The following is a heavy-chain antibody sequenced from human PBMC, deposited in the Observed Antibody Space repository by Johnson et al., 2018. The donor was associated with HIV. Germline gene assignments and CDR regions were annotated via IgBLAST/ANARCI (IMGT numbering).Heavy chain of an antibody. CDR1: GFNVDDDA. J-gene: IGHJ3*02. V-gene: IGHV3-20*04. CDR2: INYNGGST. D-gene: IGHD1-26*01. CDR3: ARGEWELNAGHGFDI. Sequence: VQLVESGGGVVRPGGSLRLSCAASGFNVDDDALSWVRQVPGKGLEWVSGINYNGGSTGYADSVRDRFSISRDNAKNSLYLQMNSLRAEDTAFYYCARGEWELNAGHGFDIWGQGTMVTVSS.